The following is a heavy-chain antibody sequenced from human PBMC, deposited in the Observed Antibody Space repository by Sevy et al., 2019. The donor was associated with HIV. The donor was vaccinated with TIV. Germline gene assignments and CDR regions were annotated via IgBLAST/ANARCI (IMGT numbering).Heavy chain of an antibody. CDR3: TTEGAD. CDR2: IRSKGDGGTT. J-gene: IGHJ4*02. CDR1: GFTFSDAW. Sequence: GGSLRLSCAASGFTFSDAWLSWVRQVPGKGLEWVGRIRSKGDGGTTDYAATVKGRFTIKRDDSKNMMYVQMNSLKTEDTGVYYCTTEGADWGQGTLVTVSS. V-gene: IGHV3-15*01.